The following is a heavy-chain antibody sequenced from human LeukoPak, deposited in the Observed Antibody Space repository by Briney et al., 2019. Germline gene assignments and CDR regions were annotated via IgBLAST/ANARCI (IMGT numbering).Heavy chain of an antibody. D-gene: IGHD3-9*01. CDR1: GFTFSSYS. CDR3: CSLVKDY. CDR2: ISSSSTYI. Sequence: GGSLRLSRAASGFTFSSYSMNWVRQAPGKGLEWVSSISSSSTYISYADSVKGRFTISRDNAQNSLYLQMNSLKTEDTAVYYCCSLVKDYWGQGTLVTVSS. J-gene: IGHJ4*02. V-gene: IGHV3-21*04.